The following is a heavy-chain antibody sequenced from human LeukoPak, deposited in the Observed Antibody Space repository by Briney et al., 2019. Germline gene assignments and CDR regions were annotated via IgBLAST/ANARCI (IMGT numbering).Heavy chain of an antibody. CDR2: INPNSGGT. V-gene: IGHV1-2*02. J-gene: IGHJ6*03. D-gene: IGHD3-10*01. Sequence: ASVKVSCKASGYTFTGYYMHWVRQAPGQGLEWMGWINPNSGGTNYAQKFQGRVTMTRDTSISTAYMELSRLRSDDTAVYYCARDVCGSGSYYNYYYYYMDVWGKGTTVTVSS. CDR3: ARDVCGSGSYYNYYYYYMDV. CDR1: GYTFTGYY.